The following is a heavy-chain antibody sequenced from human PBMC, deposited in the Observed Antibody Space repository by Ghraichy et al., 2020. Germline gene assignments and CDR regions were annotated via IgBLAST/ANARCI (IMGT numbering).Heavy chain of an antibody. CDR2: INPNSGGT. Sequence: ASVKVSCKASGYTFTGYYMHWVRQAPGQGLEWMGWINPNSGGTNYAQKFQGRITMTRDTSISTAYMELSRLRSDDTAVYYCARDRHAKMVRGPGGWFDPWGQGTLVTVSS. D-gene: IGHD3-10*01. J-gene: IGHJ5*02. CDR3: ARDRHAKMVRGPGGWFDP. CDR1: GYTFTGYY. V-gene: IGHV1-2*02.